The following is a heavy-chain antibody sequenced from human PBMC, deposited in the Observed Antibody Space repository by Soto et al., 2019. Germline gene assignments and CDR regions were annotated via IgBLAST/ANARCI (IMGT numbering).Heavy chain of an antibody. CDR3: AKLYSGSYDFDY. D-gene: IGHD1-26*01. J-gene: IGHJ4*02. Sequence: QVQLVESGGGVVQPGRSLRLSCAASGFTFSSYGMHWVRQAPGKGLEWVAVISYDGSNKYYEDSVKGRFTISRDNSKNTLYLQMNSLRAEDTAVYYCAKLYSGSYDFDYWGQGTLVTVSS. CDR1: GFTFSSYG. CDR2: ISYDGSNK. V-gene: IGHV3-30*18.